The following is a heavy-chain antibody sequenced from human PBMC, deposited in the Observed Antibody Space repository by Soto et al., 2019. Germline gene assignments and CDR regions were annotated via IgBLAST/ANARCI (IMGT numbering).Heavy chain of an antibody. V-gene: IGHV1-18*04. Sequence: RASVKVSCKASGYTFTSYGISWVRQAPGQGLEWMGWISAYNGNTNYAQKLQGRVTMTTDTSTSTAYMELRSLRSDDTAVYYCARVRIDYDFWSGYSHTDYYYYYGMDVWGQGTTVTVSS. CDR2: ISAYNGNT. J-gene: IGHJ6*02. CDR3: ARVRIDYDFWSGYSHTDYYYYYGMDV. D-gene: IGHD3-3*01. CDR1: GYTFTSYG.